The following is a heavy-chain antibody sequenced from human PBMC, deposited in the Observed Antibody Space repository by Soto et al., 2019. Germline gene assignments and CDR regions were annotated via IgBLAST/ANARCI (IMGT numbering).Heavy chain of an antibody. D-gene: IGHD1-26*01. CDR2: IYWDDDK. CDR1: GFSLGTYGVG. V-gene: IGHV2-5*02. J-gene: IGHJ2*01. Sequence: QITLNESGPTLVKPTQTLTLTCTFSGFSLGTYGVGVGWIRQPPGKALEWLALIYWDDDKRYSPSLKSRLTIPKDTSKIPVFLTLTNMDPVDTATYYCAHRGGGIVDWYFDLWGRCTPVIVSS. CDR3: AHRGGGIVDWYFDL.